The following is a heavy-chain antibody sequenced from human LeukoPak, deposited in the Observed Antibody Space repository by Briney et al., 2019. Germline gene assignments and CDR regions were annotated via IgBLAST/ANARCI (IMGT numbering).Heavy chain of an antibody. D-gene: IGHD6-6*01. CDR3: ARDAFSSATFDY. CDR1: GGSISSSSYY. J-gene: IGHJ4*02. V-gene: IGHV4-39*07. CDR2: IYYSGST. Sequence: SENQSLTCTVSGGSISSSSYYWGWIRQPPGKGLEWIGSIYYSGSTYYNPSLKSRVTISVDTSKNQFSLKLSSVTAADTAVYYCARDAFSSATFDYWGQGTLVTVSS.